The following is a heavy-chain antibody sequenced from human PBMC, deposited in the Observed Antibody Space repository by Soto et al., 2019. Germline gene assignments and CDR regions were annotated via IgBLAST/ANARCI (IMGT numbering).Heavy chain of an antibody. Sequence: QITLKESGPTLVKPTQTLTLTCTFSGFSLSTSRVGVGWIRQPPGKALEWLALIYWDDDKRYSPSLKNRLTITTDTSKNQVVLTMTNADPVDTATYYCVHTSGSGNSACFDYWGQGTLVTVSS. CDR2: IYWDDDK. J-gene: IGHJ4*02. D-gene: IGHD3-10*01. V-gene: IGHV2-5*02. CDR1: GFSLSTSRVG. CDR3: VHTSGSGNSACFDY.